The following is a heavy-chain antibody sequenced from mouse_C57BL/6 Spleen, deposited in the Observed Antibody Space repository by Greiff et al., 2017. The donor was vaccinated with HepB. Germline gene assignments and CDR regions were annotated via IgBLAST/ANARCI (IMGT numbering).Heavy chain of an antibody. CDR3: ARDDYDGWYFDV. V-gene: IGHV1-76*01. J-gene: IGHJ1*03. Sequence: QVQLKESGAELVRPGASVKLSCKASGYTFTDYYINWVKQRPGQGLEWIARIYPGSGNTYYNEKFKGKATLTAEKSSSTAYMQLSSLTSEDSAVYFCARDDYDGWYFDVWGTGTTVTVSS. D-gene: IGHD2-4*01. CDR2: IYPGSGNT. CDR1: GYTFTDYY.